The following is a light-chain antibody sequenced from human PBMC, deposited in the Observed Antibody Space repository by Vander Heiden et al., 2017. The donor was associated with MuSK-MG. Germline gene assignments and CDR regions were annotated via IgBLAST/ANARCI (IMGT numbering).Light chain of an antibody. CDR3: QGWDVGSDHYV. CDR1: NIGSKS. CDR2: DDD. Sequence: SYVLTQSPPVSVAPGQTATISCGGDNIGSKSVHWYQQKPGQAPVVVVYDDDDRPSGIPKRFSGSNSGNTATLTISRVEAGDEADYYCQGWDVGSDHYVFGTGTEVTVL. J-gene: IGLJ1*01. V-gene: IGLV3-21*02.